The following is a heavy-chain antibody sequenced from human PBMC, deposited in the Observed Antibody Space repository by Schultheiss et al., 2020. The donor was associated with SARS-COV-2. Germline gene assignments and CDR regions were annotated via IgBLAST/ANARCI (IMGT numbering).Heavy chain of an antibody. V-gene: IGHV3-64D*06. CDR3: VKGIAEFYFDY. J-gene: IGHJ4*02. CDR2: ISSNGGST. CDR1: GFTFSSYA. D-gene: IGHD6-13*01. Sequence: GGSLRLSCSASGFTFSSYAMHWVRQAPGKGLEYVSAISSNGGSTYYADSVKGRFTISRDNSKNTLYLQMSSLRAEDTAVYYCVKGIAEFYFDYWGQGTLVTVSS.